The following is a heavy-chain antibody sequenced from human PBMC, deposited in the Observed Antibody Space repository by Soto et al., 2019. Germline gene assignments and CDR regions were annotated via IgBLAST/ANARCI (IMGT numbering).Heavy chain of an antibody. CDR1: GGSITLSSYF. CDR3: KRESGGAIDF. CDR2: IHYTGST. J-gene: IGHJ4*02. D-gene: IGHD1-26*01. V-gene: IGHV4-39*01. Sequence: QLQLQESGPGLLKPSETLSLTCTVSGGSITLSSYFWAWVRQPPGKGLDWIGTIHYTGSTFYNPSPRSRVAIFVDRSTNQFSLLLSSLTVADTAVYYCKRESGGAIDFWGLGAPVAVSS.